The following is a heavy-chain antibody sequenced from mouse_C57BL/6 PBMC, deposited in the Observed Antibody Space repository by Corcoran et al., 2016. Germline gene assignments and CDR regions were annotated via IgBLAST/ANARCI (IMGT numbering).Heavy chain of an antibody. CDR3: ARFITGKGYFDV. J-gene: IGHJ1*03. Sequence: QVQLKQSGAELVRPGASVKLSCQASGYTFTDYYINWVKQRPGQGLEWIARIYPGSGNTYYNEKFKGKATLTAEKSSSTAYMQLSSLTSEDSAVYFCARFITGKGYFDVWGTGTTVTVSS. V-gene: IGHV1-76*01. D-gene: IGHD4-1*01. CDR2: IYPGSGNT. CDR1: GYTFTDYY.